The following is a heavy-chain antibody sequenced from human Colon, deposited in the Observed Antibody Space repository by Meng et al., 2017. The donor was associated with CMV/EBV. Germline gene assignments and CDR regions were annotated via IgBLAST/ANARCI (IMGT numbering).Heavy chain of an antibody. V-gene: IGHV1-69*05. CDR2: FIPIFTAP. CDR3: ARGNCSGNTCDTYFDQ. D-gene: IGHD2-8*02. CDR1: ETLPNYE. J-gene: IGHJ4*02. Sequence: ETLPNYEISWVRQAPGQGLEWLGGFIPIFTAPHYAQKLQGRLTISTDKSTTTAYMELTSLTSEDTAVYYCARGNCSGNTCDTYFDQWGQGTLVTVSS.